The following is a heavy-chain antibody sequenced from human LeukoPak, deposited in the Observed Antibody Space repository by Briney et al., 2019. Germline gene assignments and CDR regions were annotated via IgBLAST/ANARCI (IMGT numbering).Heavy chain of an antibody. CDR3: ARVRYSDSSVLTRKRSYYFDY. J-gene: IGHJ4*02. CDR1: GGSISSYN. D-gene: IGHD3-22*01. Sequence: SETLSLTCTVSGGSISSYNWSWIRRPAGKGLESIGHISTSGSTNYNPSLNSRVTMSVDTSKNRFSLKLSSVTAADTAVYYCARVRYSDSSVLTRKRSYYFDYWGQGTLVTVSS. CDR2: ISTSGST. V-gene: IGHV4-4*07.